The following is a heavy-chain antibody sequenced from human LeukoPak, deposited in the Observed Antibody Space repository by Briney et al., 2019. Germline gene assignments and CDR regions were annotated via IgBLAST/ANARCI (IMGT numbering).Heavy chain of an antibody. J-gene: IGHJ3*01. CDR3: VRGSGWLTSH. D-gene: IGHD6-19*01. V-gene: IGHV3-7*04. CDR1: GFTFSSYW. Sequence: SGVSLRLSCAASGFTFSSYWMNWVRQVPGKGLEWVANIKQDGSDKNYVDSVKGRFTISRDNAKDSLYLRMNGLRADDTAVYYCVRGSGWLTSHWGQGTMVTVSS. CDR2: IKQDGSDK.